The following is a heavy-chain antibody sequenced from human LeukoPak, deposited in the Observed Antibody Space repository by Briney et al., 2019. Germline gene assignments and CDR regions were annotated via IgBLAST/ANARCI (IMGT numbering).Heavy chain of an antibody. CDR3: AKDPRPYNYYGSGSYYHNWFDP. V-gene: IGHV3-30*18. CDR2: ISYDGSNK. CDR1: GFTFSSYG. J-gene: IGHJ5*02. Sequence: GGSLRLSCAASGFTFSSYGMHWVRQAPGKGLEGVAVISYDGSNKYYADSVKGRFTISRDNSKNTLYLQMNSLRAEDTAVYYCAKDPRPYNYYGSGSYYHNWFDPWGQGTLVTVSS. D-gene: IGHD3-10*01.